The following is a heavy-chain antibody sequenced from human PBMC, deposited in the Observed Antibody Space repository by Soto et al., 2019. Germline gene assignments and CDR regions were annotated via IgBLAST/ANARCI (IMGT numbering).Heavy chain of an antibody. Sequence: QVQLQESGPGLVKPSETLSLTCTVSGGSISSYYWSWIRQPPGKGLEWIGYIYYSGSTNYNPSLKSRVTISVDTSKNQFSLKLSSVTAADTAVYYCARSTVGYFDYWGQGTLVTVSS. V-gene: IGHV4-59*01. J-gene: IGHJ4*02. CDR1: GGSISSYY. CDR3: ARSTVGYFDY. CDR2: IYYSGST. D-gene: IGHD1-26*01.